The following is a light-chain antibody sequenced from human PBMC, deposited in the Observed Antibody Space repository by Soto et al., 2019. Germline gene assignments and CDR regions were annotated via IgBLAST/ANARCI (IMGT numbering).Light chain of an antibody. J-gene: IGLJ3*02. CDR2: GNS. CDR3: QSYDSSPSGSV. V-gene: IGLV1-40*01. CDR1: SSNIGAGYD. Sequence: QSVLTQPPSVSGAPGQRVTISCTGSSSNIGAGYDVHWYQQLPGTAPKLLIYGNSNRPSGVPDRFPGSKSGTSASLAITGLQAEDEADYYCQSYDSSPSGSVFGGGTKLTVL.